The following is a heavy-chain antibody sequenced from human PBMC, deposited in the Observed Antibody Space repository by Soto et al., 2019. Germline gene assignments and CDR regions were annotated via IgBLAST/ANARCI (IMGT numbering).Heavy chain of an antibody. Sequence: ASVKVSCKASGYTFTNFGISWVRQAPGQGLEKMGWISAYNGNTNNAQKFQGRVTMTTDTSTSTAYMDVSSLRFDDTAVYYCARGRNPMDYWGQGTLVTVSS. CDR1: GYTFTNFG. J-gene: IGHJ4*02. CDR3: ARGRNPMDY. V-gene: IGHV1-18*01. CDR2: ISAYNGNT.